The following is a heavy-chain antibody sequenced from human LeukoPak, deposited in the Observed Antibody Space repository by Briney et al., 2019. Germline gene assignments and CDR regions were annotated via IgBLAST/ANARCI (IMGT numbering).Heavy chain of an antibody. CDR1: GDGVSTNNAAA. D-gene: IGHD2-2*01. J-gene: IGHJ4*02. Sequence: SQTLSLTCAISGDGVSTNNAAAWNWFRQSPSRGLAWLGRTYYRSKWFNEYAVSVNTRIIINSDTSKNQFSLQLNSVTPEDTAVYYCARGTRNAFDSWGQGTLVTVSS. CDR3: ARGTRNAFDS. CDR2: TYYRSKWFN. V-gene: IGHV6-1*01.